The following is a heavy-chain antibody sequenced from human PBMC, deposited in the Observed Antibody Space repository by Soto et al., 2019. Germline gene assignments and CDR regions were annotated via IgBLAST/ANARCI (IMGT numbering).Heavy chain of an antibody. Sequence: GESLKISCKGSGYSFTSYWIGWVRQMPRKGLEWMGIIYPGDSDTRYSPSFQGQVTISADKSISTAYLQWSSLKASDTAMYYCARTMPITMVRGVMKVAFDIWGQGTMVTVSS. CDR2: IYPGDSDT. CDR1: GYSFTSYW. J-gene: IGHJ3*02. V-gene: IGHV5-51*01. CDR3: ARTMPITMVRGVMKVAFDI. D-gene: IGHD3-10*01.